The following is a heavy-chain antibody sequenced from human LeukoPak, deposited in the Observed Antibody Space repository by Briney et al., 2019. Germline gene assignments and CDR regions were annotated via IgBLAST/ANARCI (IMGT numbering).Heavy chain of an antibody. Sequence: PSQTLSLTCAVSGCSISSGSYYWSWIRQPAGKGLEWIGRIYTSGSTNYNPSLKSRVTISVDTSKNQFSLKLSSVTAADTAVYYCAREPRGEDAFDIWGQGTMVTVSS. D-gene: IGHD3-10*01. CDR2: IYTSGST. J-gene: IGHJ3*02. CDR3: AREPRGEDAFDI. CDR1: GCSISSGSYY. V-gene: IGHV4-61*02.